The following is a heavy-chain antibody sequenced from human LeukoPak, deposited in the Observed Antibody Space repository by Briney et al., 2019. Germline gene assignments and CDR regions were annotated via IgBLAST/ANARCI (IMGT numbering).Heavy chain of an antibody. CDR1: GFSFNTYA. Sequence: PGGSLRLSCVASGFSFNTYAMSWVRQAPGKGLEWVSGFTTAGDTTHYADSVKGRFAVSRDNSKNTLYLEMNSLRADDTAVYSCAKVRTTGYSTFDYWGQGTLVTVSS. J-gene: IGHJ4*02. D-gene: IGHD3-9*01. V-gene: IGHV3-23*01. CDR3: AKVRTTGYSTFDY. CDR2: FTTAGDTT.